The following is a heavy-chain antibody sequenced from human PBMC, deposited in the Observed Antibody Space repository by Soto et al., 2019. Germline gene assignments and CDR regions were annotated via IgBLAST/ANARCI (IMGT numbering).Heavy chain of an antibody. V-gene: IGHV3-30*18. Sequence: LVESGGGVVQPGRSLTLSCAASGFSFESYSMHWVRQARGKGLEWVATVSFDSKNKYYIDSVEGRFTLSRDNAKNLLYLQMNSLRHEDTAVYYCAKESVETTYSFYGMDIWGPGTTVTVSS. CDR2: VSFDSKNK. D-gene: IGHD4-4*01. J-gene: IGHJ6*02. CDR1: GFSFESYS. CDR3: AKESVETTYSFYGMDI.